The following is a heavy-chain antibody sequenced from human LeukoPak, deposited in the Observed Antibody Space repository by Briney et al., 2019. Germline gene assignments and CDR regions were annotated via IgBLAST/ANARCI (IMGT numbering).Heavy chain of an antibody. V-gene: IGHV4-59*01. Sequence: SETLSLTCTVSGGSISSYYWSWIRQPPGKRLEWIGYIYYSGSTSYNPSLKSRVTISVDTPKNQISLKLSSVTAADTAVYYCARDLGVMVRAFDIWGQGTMVTVSS. CDR2: IYYSGST. CDR1: GGSISSYY. CDR3: ARDLGVMVRAFDI. D-gene: IGHD5-18*01. J-gene: IGHJ3*02.